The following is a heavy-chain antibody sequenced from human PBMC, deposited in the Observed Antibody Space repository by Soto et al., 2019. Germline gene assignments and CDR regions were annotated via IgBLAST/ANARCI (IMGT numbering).Heavy chain of an antibody. CDR2: INHSGST. CDR1: GGSFSGYY. Sequence: ASETLSLTCAVYGGSFSGYYWSLIRQPPGKGLEWIGEINHSGSTNYNPSLKSRVTISVDTSKNQFSLKLSSVTAADTAVYYCARLGRRYCSGGSCYKATYYMDVWGKGTTVTVSS. V-gene: IGHV4-34*01. D-gene: IGHD2-15*01. CDR3: ARLGRRYCSGGSCYKATYYMDV. J-gene: IGHJ6*03.